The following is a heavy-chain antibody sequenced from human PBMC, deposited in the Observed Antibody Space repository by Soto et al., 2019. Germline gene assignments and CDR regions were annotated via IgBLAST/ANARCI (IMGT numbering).Heavy chain of an antibody. J-gene: IGHJ4*02. Sequence: QVQLVQSGAEVKKPGSSVKVSCKASGGTFSSYAISWVRQAPGQGLEWMGGIIPIFGTANYAQKFQGRVTITANESTRRAYMELSSLRYEDTAVYYCACREGYGSGSYRYWGQGTLVTVSS. D-gene: IGHD3-10*01. CDR1: GGTFSSYA. V-gene: IGHV1-69*12. CDR2: IIPIFGTA. CDR3: ACREGYGSGSYRY.